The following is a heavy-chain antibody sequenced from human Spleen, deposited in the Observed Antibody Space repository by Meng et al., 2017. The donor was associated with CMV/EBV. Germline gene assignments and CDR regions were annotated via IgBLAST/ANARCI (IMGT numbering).Heavy chain of an antibody. CDR1: GFTFDDYG. CDR3: ARAGSSDYYYAMDV. V-gene: IGHV3-20*01. D-gene: IGHD2-15*01. J-gene: IGHJ6*02. CDR2: INWDGGST. Sequence: GESLKISCAASGFTFDDYGMSWVRQDPGKGLEWVSGINWDGGSTGYADSVKGRFTIYRDNAKNSLYLQMTSLRAEDTALYHCARAGSSDYYYAMDVWGQGTTVTVSS.